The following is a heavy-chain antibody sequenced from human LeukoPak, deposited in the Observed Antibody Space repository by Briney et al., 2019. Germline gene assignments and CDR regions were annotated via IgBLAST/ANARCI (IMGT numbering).Heavy chain of an antibody. Sequence: GGSLRLSCAASGFTFSSYAMHWVRQAPGKGLEYVSAISSNGGSTYYANSVKGRFTISRDNSKNTLYLQMGSLRAEDMAVYYCARGPDSNYYFDYWGQGTLVTVSS. CDR1: GFTFSSYA. CDR3: ARGPDSNYYFDY. V-gene: IGHV3-64*01. CDR2: ISSNGGST. D-gene: IGHD4-11*01. J-gene: IGHJ4*02.